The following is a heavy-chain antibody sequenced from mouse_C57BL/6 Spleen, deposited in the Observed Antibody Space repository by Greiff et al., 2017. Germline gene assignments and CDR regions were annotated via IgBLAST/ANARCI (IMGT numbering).Heavy chain of an antibody. V-gene: IGHV3-8*01. D-gene: IGHD1-1*01. Sequence: EVQLQQSGPGLAKPSQTLSLTCSVTGYSITSDYWNWIRKFPGHKLEYMGYIRYSGSTYYYPSLKSRISITRDTSKNQYYLQLKSVTTEDTATYYCARRITSVGARWYFDVWGTGTTVTVSS. CDR3: ARRITSVGARWYFDV. J-gene: IGHJ1*03. CDR2: IRYSGST. CDR1: GYSITSDY.